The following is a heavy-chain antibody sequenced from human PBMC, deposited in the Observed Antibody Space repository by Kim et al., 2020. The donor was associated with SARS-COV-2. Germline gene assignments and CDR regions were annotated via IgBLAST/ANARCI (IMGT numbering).Heavy chain of an antibody. CDR2: IYTSGST. D-gene: IGHD3-22*01. CDR3: ARAGDYDSSGYYYWGFDY. V-gene: IGHV4-4*07. CDR1: GGSISSYY. Sequence: SETLSLTCTVSGGSISSYYWSWIRQPAGKGLEWIGRIYTSGSTNYNPSLKSRVTMSVDTSKNQFSLKLSSVTAADTAVYYCARAGDYDSSGYYYWGFDYWGQGTLVTVSS. J-gene: IGHJ4*02.